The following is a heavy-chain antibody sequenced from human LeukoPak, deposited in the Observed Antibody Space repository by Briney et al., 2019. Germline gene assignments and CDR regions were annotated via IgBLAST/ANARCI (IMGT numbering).Heavy chain of an antibody. CDR2: IIPIFGTA. V-gene: IGHV1-69*13. CDR1: GGTFSSYA. J-gene: IGHJ4*02. D-gene: IGHD1-1*01. Sequence: SVKVSCKASGGTFSSYAISWVRQAPGQGLEWMGGIIPIFGTANYAQKFQGRVTITADESTSTAYMELSSLRSEDTAVYYCASNPPNTGDFYYWGLGSLVTVSS. CDR3: ASNPPNTGDFYY.